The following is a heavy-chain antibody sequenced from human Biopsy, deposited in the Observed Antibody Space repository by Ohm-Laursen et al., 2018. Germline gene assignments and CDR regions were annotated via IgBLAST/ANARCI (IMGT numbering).Heavy chain of an antibody. Sequence: TLFLTCDVSGGSISSNYWSWIRQPPGKGLEWIGYINDNGNTNYNPSLRSRVTISVDRSKNQFSLELSSVTAADTAVYYCARVGAGAPSIDYFDYWGQGALVTVSS. CDR3: ARVGAGAPSIDYFDY. CDR2: INDNGNT. CDR1: GGSISSNY. J-gene: IGHJ4*01. D-gene: IGHD1-26*01. V-gene: IGHV4-59*01.